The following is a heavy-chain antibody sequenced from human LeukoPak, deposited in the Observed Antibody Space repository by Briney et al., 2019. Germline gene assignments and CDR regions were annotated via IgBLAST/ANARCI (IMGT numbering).Heavy chain of an antibody. Sequence: GGYLRLSCAASGFTSSSNYMGWVPQAPGQGREWLSVIYSGGSTYSADSLNGGFTISRDNSKHTLYLQMNSLRAEDTAVYYCARESGDGYKPFDYWGQGTLVTVSS. CDR2: IYSGGST. D-gene: IGHD5-24*01. V-gene: IGHV3-53*05. J-gene: IGHJ4*02. CDR3: ARESGDGYKPFDY. CDR1: GFTSSSNY.